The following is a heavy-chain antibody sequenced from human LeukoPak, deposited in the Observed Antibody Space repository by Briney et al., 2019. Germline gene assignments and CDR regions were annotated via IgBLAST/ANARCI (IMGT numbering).Heavy chain of an antibody. J-gene: IGHJ5*02. CDR2: INHSGST. CDR1: GGPFSGYY. Sequence: SETLSLTCAVYGGPFSGYYWSWVRQPPGKGLEWIGEINHSGSTNYNPSLKSRVTISVDTSKNQFSLKLSSVTAADTAVYYCARGTWESRFDPWGQGTLVTVSS. CDR3: ARGTWESRFDP. D-gene: IGHD1-26*01. V-gene: IGHV4-34*01.